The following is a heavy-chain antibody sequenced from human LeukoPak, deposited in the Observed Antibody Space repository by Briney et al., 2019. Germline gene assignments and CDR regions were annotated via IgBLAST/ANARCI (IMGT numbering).Heavy chain of an antibody. D-gene: IGHD4-23*01. CDR1: GYTFTSYD. CDR3: ARGLTTVVTHHSYYYYYMDV. J-gene: IGHJ6*03. V-gene: IGHV1-8*03. CDR2: MNPNSGNT. Sequence: GASVKVSCKASGYTFTSYDINWVRQATGQGLEWMGWMNPNSGNTGYAQKFQGRVTITRNTSISTAYMELSSLRSEDTAVYYCARGLTTVVTHHSYYYYYMDVWGKGTTVTVSS.